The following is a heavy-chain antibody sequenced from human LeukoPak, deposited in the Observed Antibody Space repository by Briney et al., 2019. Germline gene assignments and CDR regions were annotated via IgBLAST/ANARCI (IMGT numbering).Heavy chain of an antibody. CDR3: ARDYSD. D-gene: IGHD2-15*01. CDR1: GFTFSSYA. V-gene: IGHV3-23*01. Sequence: GGSLRLSCAASGFTFSSYAMTWIRQAPGRGLEWVSAISGRGDSRYYADSVKGRFTISRDNSKNTLYLQMNSLRAEDTAVYYCARDYSDWGQGTLVTVSS. CDR2: ISGRGDSR. J-gene: IGHJ4*02.